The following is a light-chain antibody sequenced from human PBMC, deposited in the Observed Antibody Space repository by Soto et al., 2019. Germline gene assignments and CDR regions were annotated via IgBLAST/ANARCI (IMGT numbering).Light chain of an antibody. CDR3: HQYDTAPRT. V-gene: IGKV3-20*01. CDR1: QTFSSSY. CDR2: SAS. Sequence: EIMLTQSPGTLSLSPGERATLSCRASQTFSSSYLAWYQQKPGQTPRLLIYSASTRATGIPDRFSGSGSGTDFTLTISRLEPEDFAVYYCHQYDTAPRTFGQGTKVEVK. J-gene: IGKJ1*01.